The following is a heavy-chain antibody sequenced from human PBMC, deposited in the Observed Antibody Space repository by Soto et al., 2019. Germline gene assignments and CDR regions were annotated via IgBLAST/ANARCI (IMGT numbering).Heavy chain of an antibody. V-gene: IGHV3-33*01. CDR2: LWNDGSTK. Sequence: QVQLVESGGGVVQPERSLRLSCAASGFTFRDYGMHWVRQAPGKGLEWVAILWNDGSTKYYADSVKGRFTISRDDSTNTLYLQMNSLSAEDTAFYYCARHIGRCSDASCYSSYFDYWGQGTLVTVSS. J-gene: IGHJ4*02. CDR1: GFTFRDYG. D-gene: IGHD2-15*01. CDR3: ARHIGRCSDASCYSSYFDY.